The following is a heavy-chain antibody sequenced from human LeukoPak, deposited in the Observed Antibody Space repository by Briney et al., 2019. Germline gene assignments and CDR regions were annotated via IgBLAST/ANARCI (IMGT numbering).Heavy chain of an antibody. D-gene: IGHD1-26*01. CDR2: ISGSGGST. CDR3: AKDLRVGATPYFDY. J-gene: IGHJ4*02. CDR1: GFTFSSYS. Sequence: GGSLRLSCAASGFTFSSYSMNWVRQAPGKGLEWVSAISGSGGSTYYADSVKGRFTISRDNSKNTLYLQMNSLRAEDTAVYYCAKDLRVGATPYFDYWGQGTLVTVSS. V-gene: IGHV3-23*01.